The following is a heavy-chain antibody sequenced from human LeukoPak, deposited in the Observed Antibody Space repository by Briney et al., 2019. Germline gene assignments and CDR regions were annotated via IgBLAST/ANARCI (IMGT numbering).Heavy chain of an antibody. V-gene: IGHV3-66*01. D-gene: IGHD1-26*01. CDR1: GFTVSSNY. J-gene: IGHJ4*02. CDR2: IYSGGST. Sequence: GGSLRLSCAASGFTVSSNYMSWVRQAPGKGLEWVSVIYSGGSTYYADSVKGRFTISRDNSKNTLYLQMNSLRAEDTAVYYCASGSYGLTPPYWGQGTLVTVSS. CDR3: ASGSYGLTPPY.